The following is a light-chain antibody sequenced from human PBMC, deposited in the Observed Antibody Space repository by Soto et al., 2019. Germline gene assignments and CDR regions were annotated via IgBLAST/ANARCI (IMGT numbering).Light chain of an antibody. V-gene: IGLV1-40*01. Sequence: QAVVTQPPSVSGAPGQRVTISCTGNSSNIGAGYGVHWYQEVPGTAPKLLIYGNTNRPSGVPDRFSGSKSGTSASLAITGLQAEDEADYYCQSYDSRHVVFGGGTKLTVL. CDR1: SSNIGAGYG. J-gene: IGLJ2*01. CDR3: QSYDSRHVV. CDR2: GNT.